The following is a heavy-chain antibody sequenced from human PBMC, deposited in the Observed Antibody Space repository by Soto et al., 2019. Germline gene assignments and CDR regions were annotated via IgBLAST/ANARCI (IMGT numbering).Heavy chain of an antibody. CDR1: GFTFSSYA. Sequence: PGGSLRLSCAASGFTFSSYAMSWVRQAPGKGLEWVSAISGSGGSTYYADSVKGRFTISRDNSKNTLYLQMNSLRAEDTAVYYCAKGIAAAGKAYYYYYYGMDVWGQGTTVTVYS. J-gene: IGHJ6*02. CDR3: AKGIAAAGKAYYYYYYGMDV. CDR2: ISGSGGST. V-gene: IGHV3-23*01. D-gene: IGHD6-13*01.